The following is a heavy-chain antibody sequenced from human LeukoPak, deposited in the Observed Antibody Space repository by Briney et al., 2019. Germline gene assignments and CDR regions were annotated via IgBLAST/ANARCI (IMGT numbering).Heavy chain of an antibody. D-gene: IGHD3-16*01. CDR2: IHHSGST. J-gene: IGHJ3*02. CDR1: GYSISRGYS. Sequence: PSETLSPTCAVSGYSISRGYSWGWVRQPPGKGLECMGTIHHSGSTYYSPSLKSRLTISLDTSKNHFSLKLTSVTAADTAVYYCARFDYIWETHGMDAFDIWGQGTVVTVSS. V-gene: IGHV4-38-2*01. CDR3: ARFDYIWETHGMDAFDI.